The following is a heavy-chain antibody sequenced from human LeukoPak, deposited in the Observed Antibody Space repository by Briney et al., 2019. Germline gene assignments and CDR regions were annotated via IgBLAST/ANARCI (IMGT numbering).Heavy chain of an antibody. CDR3: ARGVMYYYDSSGHHWFDP. Sequence: PSQILCLTCTVSGGSISSGGYYWSWIRQHPGKGLEWIGYIYYSGSTYYNPSLKSRVTISVDTSKNQFSLKLSSVTAADTAVYYCARGVMYYYDSSGHHWFDPWGQGTLVTVSS. J-gene: IGHJ5*02. D-gene: IGHD3-22*01. CDR1: GGSISSGGYY. CDR2: IYYSGST. V-gene: IGHV4-31*03.